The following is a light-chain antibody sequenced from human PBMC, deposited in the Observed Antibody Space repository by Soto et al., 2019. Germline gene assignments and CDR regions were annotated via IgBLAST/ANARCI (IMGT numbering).Light chain of an antibody. V-gene: IGLV3-25*03. CDR3: RSADSSGTYRV. CDR2: KNN. Sequence: SYELTQPPSVSVSPGQTARITCSGDALPKEYVYWYQQKPGQAPVLLIYKNNERPSGIPERFSGSSSGTKDTLTISGVQAEDEADYYCRSADSSGTYRVFGGGTKLTVL. J-gene: IGLJ2*01. CDR1: ALPKEY.